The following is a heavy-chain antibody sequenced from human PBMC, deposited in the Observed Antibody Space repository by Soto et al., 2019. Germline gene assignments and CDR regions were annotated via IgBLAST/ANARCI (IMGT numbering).Heavy chain of an antibody. CDR3: AADAVAGPFDP. J-gene: IGHJ5*02. CDR2: IYYSGST. D-gene: IGHD6-19*01. Sequence: SETLSLTCTVSGGSISSSSYYWGWIHQPPGKGLEWIGSIYYSGSTYYNPSLKSRVTISVDTSKNQFSLKLSSVTAADTTVYYCAADAVAGPFDPWGQGTLVTVSS. V-gene: IGHV4-39*01. CDR1: GGSISSSSYY.